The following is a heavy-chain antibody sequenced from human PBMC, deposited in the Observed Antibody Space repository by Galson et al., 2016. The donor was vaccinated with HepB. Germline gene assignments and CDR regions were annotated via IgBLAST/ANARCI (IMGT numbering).Heavy chain of an antibody. Sequence: SLRLSCAASGFTFSDYRMNWVRQAPGKGLEWVSSITASSSYKYYAASVKGRFTISRDNAKNSLYLQMNSLRAEDTAVYYCTREGRAWFDPWGQGTLVTVSS. CDR2: ITASSSYK. D-gene: IGHD6-13*01. CDR1: GFTFSDYR. J-gene: IGHJ5*02. V-gene: IGHV3-21*01. CDR3: TREGRAWFDP.